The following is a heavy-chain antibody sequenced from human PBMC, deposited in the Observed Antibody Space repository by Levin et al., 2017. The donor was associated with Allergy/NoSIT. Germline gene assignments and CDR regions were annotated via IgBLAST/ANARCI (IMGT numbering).Heavy chain of an antibody. V-gene: IGHV4-34*01. J-gene: IGHJ3*02. CDR1: GGSFSGYY. CDR2: INHSGST. CDR3: ARVAPEAGKSDDYGDYRAAYDAFDS. D-gene: IGHD4-17*01. Sequence: PSETLSLTCAVYGGSFSGYYWSWIRQPPGKGLEWIGEINHSGSTNYTPSLKSRVTISVDTSKNQFSLKLSSVTAADTAVYYCARVAPEAGKSDDYGDYRAAYDAFDSWGQGTMVTVSS.